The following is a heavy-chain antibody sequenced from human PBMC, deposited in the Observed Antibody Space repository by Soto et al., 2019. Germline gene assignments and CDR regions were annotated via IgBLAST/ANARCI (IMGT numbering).Heavy chain of an antibody. Sequence: GGSLRLSCAASGLTFSSYAMHWVRQAPGKGLEWVAVISYDGSNKYYADSVKGRFTISRDNSKNTLYLQMNSLGAEDTAVYYCARVGATFGGVISYYYYGMDVWGQGTTVTVSS. CDR3: ARVGATFGGVISYYYYGMDV. J-gene: IGHJ6*02. V-gene: IGHV3-30-3*01. D-gene: IGHD3-16*02. CDR2: ISYDGSNK. CDR1: GLTFSSYA.